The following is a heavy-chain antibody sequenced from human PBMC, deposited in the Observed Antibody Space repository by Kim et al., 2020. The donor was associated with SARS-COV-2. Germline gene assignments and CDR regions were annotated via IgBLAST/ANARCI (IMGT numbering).Heavy chain of an antibody. CDR2: ISSSSSYI. CDR3: ARYSGSYLIDP. CDR1: GFTFSSYS. D-gene: IGHD1-26*01. Sequence: GGSLRLSCAASGFTFSSYSMNWVRQAPGKGLEWVSSISSSSSYIYYADSVKGRFTISRDNAKNSLYLQMNSLRAEDTAVYYCARYSGSYLIDPWGQGTLVTVSS. J-gene: IGHJ5*02. V-gene: IGHV3-21*01.